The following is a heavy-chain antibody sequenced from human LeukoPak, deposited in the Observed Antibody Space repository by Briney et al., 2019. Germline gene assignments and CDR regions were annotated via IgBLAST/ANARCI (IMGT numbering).Heavy chain of an antibody. CDR1: GFTFTSSA. CDR3: AAYGYCSSTSCRPDAFDI. D-gene: IGHD2-2*01. J-gene: IGHJ3*02. Sequence: SVKVSCKASGFTFTSSAVQWVRQARGQRPEWIGWIVVGSGNTNYAQKFQERVTITRDMSTSTAYMELSSLRSEDTAVYYCAAYGYCSSTSCRPDAFDIWGQGTMVTVSS. CDR2: IVVGSGNT. V-gene: IGHV1-58*01.